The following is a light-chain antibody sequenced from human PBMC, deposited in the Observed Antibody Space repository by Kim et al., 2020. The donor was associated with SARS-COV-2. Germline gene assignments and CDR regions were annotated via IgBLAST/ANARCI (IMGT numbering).Light chain of an antibody. CDR1: QSIKSF. Sequence: DIQMTQSPSSLSASVGDRVTITCRASQSIKSFLNWYQQKPGKVPKLLIYTASNLLSGVPSRFSGSGSGTDFTLTISSLQPEDFATYYCQQSYSTPWTFGQGTKVDIK. CDR3: QQSYSTPWT. CDR2: TAS. V-gene: IGKV1-39*01. J-gene: IGKJ1*01.